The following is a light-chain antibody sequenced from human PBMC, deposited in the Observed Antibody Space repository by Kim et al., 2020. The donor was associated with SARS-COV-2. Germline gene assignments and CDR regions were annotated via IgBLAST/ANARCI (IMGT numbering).Light chain of an antibody. CDR1: SNDVGGYKY. CDR3: CSYAGSYTI. Sequence: PGQSVAISCTGTSNDVGGYKYVSWYQQHPGKAPKLMIYDDNNRPSGVPNRFSGSKSGNTASLTISGLQPEDEADYYCCSYAGSYTIFGGGTQLTVL. CDR2: DDN. J-gene: IGLJ2*01. V-gene: IGLV2-11*03.